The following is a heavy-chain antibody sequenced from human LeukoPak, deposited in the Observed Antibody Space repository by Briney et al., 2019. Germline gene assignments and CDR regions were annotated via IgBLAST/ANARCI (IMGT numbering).Heavy chain of an antibody. CDR2: INSDGSSI. J-gene: IGHJ4*02. V-gene: IGHV3-74*03. CDR3: ATHSYGAPDY. Sequence: GGSLRLSCAASGFTFSSYWMHWVRQAPGKGLVWVSRINSDGSSIMYADSVKGRFTISRDNAKNSLYLQMNSLRAEDTAVYYCATHSYGAPDYWGQGTLVTVSS. CDR1: GFTFSSYW. D-gene: IGHD5-18*01.